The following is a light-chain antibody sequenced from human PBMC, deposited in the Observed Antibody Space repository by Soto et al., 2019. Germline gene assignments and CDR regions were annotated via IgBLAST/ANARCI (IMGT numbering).Light chain of an antibody. CDR2: DAS. CDR1: KNISNY. J-gene: IGKJ4*01. Sequence: LKQSPASLSLSEGKRATLSCRSSKNISNYLIWYQQKPGQAPRLLIYDASSRATGIPDRFSGSGSGTDFTLTISSLQAEDVAVYYCQQYKNTPLTFGRGTKVDIK. CDR3: QQYKNTPLT. V-gene: IGKV3D-15*01.